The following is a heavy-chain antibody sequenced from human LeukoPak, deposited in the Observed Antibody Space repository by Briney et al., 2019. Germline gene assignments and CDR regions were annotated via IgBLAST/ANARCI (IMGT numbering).Heavy chain of an antibody. CDR3: AGDSETDFWSGYWDYYYYYMDV. D-gene: IGHD3-3*01. J-gene: IGHJ6*03. V-gene: IGHV4-61*02. Sequence: SETLSLTCTVSGGSISSGSYYWSWIRQPAGKGLEWIGRIYTGGSTNYNPSLKSRVTISVDTSKNQFSLKLSSVTAADTAVYYCAGDSETDFWSGYWDYYYYYMDVWGKGATLSVCS. CDR2: IYTGGST. CDR1: GGSISSGSYY.